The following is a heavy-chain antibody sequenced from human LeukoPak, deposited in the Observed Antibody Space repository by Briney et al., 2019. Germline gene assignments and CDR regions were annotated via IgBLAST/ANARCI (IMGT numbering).Heavy chain of an antibody. V-gene: IGHV1-46*01. D-gene: IGHD4-17*01. J-gene: IGHJ5*02. Sequence: ASVRVSCKASGYTFTSYYMHWVRQAPGQGLEWMGIINPSGGSTSYAQKFQGRVTMTRDTSTSTVYMELSSLRSEDTAVYYCARDSTVTTPSNWFDPGGQGTLVTVSS. CDR2: INPSGGST. CDR1: GYTFTSYY. CDR3: ARDSTVTTPSNWFDP.